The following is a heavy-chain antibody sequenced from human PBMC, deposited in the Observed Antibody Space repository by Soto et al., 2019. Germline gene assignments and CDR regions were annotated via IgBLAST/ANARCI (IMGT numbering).Heavy chain of an antibody. CDR2: IYYSGST. V-gene: IGHV4-31*03. J-gene: IGHJ4*02. CDR3: ERVGHAKTFDY. CDR1: GGSISSGGYY. Sequence: SETLSLTCTVSGGSISSGGYYWSWIRQHPGKGLEWIGYIYYSGSTYYNPSLKSRVTISVDTSKNQFSLKLSSVTAADTAVYYSERVGHAKTFDYWGQGTLVTVSS.